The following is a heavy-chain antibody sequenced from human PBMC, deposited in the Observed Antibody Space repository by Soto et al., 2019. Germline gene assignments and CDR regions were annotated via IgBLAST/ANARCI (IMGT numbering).Heavy chain of an antibody. D-gene: IGHD3-22*01. Sequence: GGSLRLSCAASGFTVSSNYMSWVRQAPGKGLEWVSVIYSGGSTYYADSVKGRFTISRDNSKNTLYLQMNSLRAEDTAVYYCARDCYYDSSGQCDGAFDIWGQGTMVTVSS. CDR2: IYSGGST. CDR3: ARDCYYDSSGQCDGAFDI. CDR1: GFTVSSNY. V-gene: IGHV3-53*01. J-gene: IGHJ3*02.